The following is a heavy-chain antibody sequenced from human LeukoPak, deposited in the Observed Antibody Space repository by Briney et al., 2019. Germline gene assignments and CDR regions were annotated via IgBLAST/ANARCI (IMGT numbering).Heavy chain of an antibody. D-gene: IGHD4-17*01. CDR1: GYTFTSYD. Sequence: ASVKVSCKASGYTFTSYDINWVRQATGQGLEWMGWMNPNSGNTGYAQKFQGRVTMTRNTSISTAYMELSSLRSEDTAVYYCARYMTKVTTHDYWGQGTLVTVSS. J-gene: IGHJ4*02. CDR3: ARYMTKVTTHDY. CDR2: MNPNSGNT. V-gene: IGHV1-8*01.